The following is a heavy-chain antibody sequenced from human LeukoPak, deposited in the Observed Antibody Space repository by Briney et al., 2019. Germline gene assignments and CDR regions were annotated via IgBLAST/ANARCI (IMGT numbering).Heavy chain of an antibody. J-gene: IGHJ4*02. CDR3: ARSGQYYNFWSGYYLDY. V-gene: IGHV1-46*01. D-gene: IGHD3-3*01. Sequence: ASVKVSCKASGYTFTSYYMHWVRQAPGQGLEWMGIINPSGGSTSYAQKFQGRVTMTRDMSTSTVYMELSSLRSEDTAVYYCARSGQYYNFWSGYYLDYWGQGALVTVSS. CDR1: GYTFTSYY. CDR2: INPSGGST.